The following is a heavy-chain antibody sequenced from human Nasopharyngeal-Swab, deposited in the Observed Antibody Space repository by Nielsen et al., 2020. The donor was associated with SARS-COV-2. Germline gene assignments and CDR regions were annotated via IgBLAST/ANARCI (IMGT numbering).Heavy chain of an antibody. CDR3: ARAYDSSGHKKTYYYYYMDV. D-gene: IGHD3-22*01. CDR2: IIPIFGTA. Sequence: SVKVSCKASGGTFSSYAISWVRQAPGQGLEWMGGIIPIFGTANHAQKFQGRVTITADKSTSTAYMELSSLRSEDTAVYYCARAYDSSGHKKTYYYYYMDVWGKGTTVTVSS. CDR1: GGTFSSYA. V-gene: IGHV1-69*06. J-gene: IGHJ6*03.